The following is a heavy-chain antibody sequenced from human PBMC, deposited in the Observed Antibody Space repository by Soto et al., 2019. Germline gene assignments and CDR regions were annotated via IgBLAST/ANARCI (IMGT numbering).Heavy chain of an antibody. V-gene: IGHV3-30-3*01. Sequence: QVYLVESGGGVVQPGRSLRLSCAASGFMFRNHAMHWVRQAPGKGLDWVAVISFDGANDFYTDSVKGRFTISRDNSRNTLYLQMDSLRAEDTAVYYCARHAVDVTRMVFVSPIDSWGQGALVTVSS. CDR3: ARHAVDVTRMVFVSPIDS. J-gene: IGHJ4*02. CDR1: GFMFRNHA. D-gene: IGHD2-8*01. CDR2: ISFDGAND.